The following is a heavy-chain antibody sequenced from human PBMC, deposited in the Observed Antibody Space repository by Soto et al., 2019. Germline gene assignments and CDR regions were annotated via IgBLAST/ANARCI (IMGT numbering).Heavy chain of an antibody. J-gene: IGHJ4*02. D-gene: IGHD6-13*01. V-gene: IGHV1-69*01. CDR1: EGTFNSYA. CDR3: ASGASRWYPYFFDS. CDR2: IIPYYNTI. Sequence: QAQVVQSGAEVRKPGSSVKLSCKASEGTFNSYAIAWVRQAPGQGLEWMGGIIPYYNTINYAQKLQDRVTITADDSTNTVDMELSSLRSDDTAVYFCASGASRWYPYFFDSWAQGTLVTVSS.